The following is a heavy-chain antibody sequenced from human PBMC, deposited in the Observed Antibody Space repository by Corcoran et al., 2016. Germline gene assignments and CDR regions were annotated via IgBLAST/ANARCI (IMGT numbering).Heavy chain of an antibody. CDR3: ARYYLRFWSGSSVRYGIDV. J-gene: IGHJ4*02. V-gene: IGHV1-69*01. D-gene: IGHD3-3*01. Sequence: QVQLVQSGAEVKKRGSSVKVSCKASGGTFSSYAIRWVRQAPGQGIEWMGGIIPIFGTANYAQKLQGRVRSTADESTSKAYMELSSLRSEDKAVYYCARYYLRFWSGSSVRYGIDVWGQGTLVTVSS. CDR2: IIPIFGTA. CDR1: GGTFSSYA.